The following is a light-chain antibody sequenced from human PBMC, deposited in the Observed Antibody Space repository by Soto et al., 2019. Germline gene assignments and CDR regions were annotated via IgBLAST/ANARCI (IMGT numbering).Light chain of an antibody. CDR1: QSVNSN. CDR3: QQSYRTPYT. Sequence: EIVMTQSPATLSVSPGERATLSCRASQSVNSNLAWYQQKPGQAPRLLIYGASTRVAGIPARFSGSGSGTEFSLTISSLQPEDFATYYCQQSYRTPYTFGQGTKLET. V-gene: IGKV3-15*01. CDR2: GAS. J-gene: IGKJ2*01.